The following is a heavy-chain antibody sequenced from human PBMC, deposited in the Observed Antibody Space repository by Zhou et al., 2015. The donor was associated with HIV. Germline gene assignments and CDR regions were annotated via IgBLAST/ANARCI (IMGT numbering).Heavy chain of an antibody. CDR1: GGTISKFA. D-gene: IGHD4-17*01. CDR3: ARLVPYGDARGTIDY. CDR2: IIPIFGPV. J-gene: IGHJ4*02. Sequence: QVQLVQSGAEVRKPGSSVKVSCKASGGTISKFAVNWVRQAPGHGLEWLGGIIPIFGPVNYAQKFQGRVTITADKSTGTAYMELSSLRSEDTAVYYCARLVPYGDARGTIDYWGQGTLVTVSS. V-gene: IGHV1-69*06.